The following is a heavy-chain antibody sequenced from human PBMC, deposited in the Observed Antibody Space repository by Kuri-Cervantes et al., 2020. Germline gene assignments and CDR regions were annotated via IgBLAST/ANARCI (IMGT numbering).Heavy chain of an antibody. CDR3: ARDLFPPGGGSYRTDAFDI. Sequence: ASVKVSCKASGYTFTSYYMHWVRQAPGQGLEWMGIINPGGGSTSYAQKFQGRVTMTRDTSTSTVYMELSSLRSEDTAVYYCARDLFPPGGGSYRTDAFDIWGQGTMVTVSS. V-gene: IGHV1-46*01. CDR2: INPGGGST. J-gene: IGHJ3*02. CDR1: GYTFTSYY. D-gene: IGHD1-26*01.